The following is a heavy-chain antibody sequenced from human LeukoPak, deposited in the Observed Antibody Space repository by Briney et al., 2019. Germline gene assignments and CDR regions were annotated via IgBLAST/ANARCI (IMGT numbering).Heavy chain of an antibody. CDR3: AREKGHLMEVDV. CDR1: GDSISSYY. D-gene: IGHD3-3*01. CDR2: ISNSGST. V-gene: IGHV4-59*01. J-gene: IGHJ6*02. Sequence: SETLSLTCTVSGDSISSYYWNWIRQTPGKGLEWIGYISNSGSTDYNPSLKSRVTISIDASQNQFSLKLNSVTAADTAVYYCAREKGHLMEVDVWGQGTTVTVSS.